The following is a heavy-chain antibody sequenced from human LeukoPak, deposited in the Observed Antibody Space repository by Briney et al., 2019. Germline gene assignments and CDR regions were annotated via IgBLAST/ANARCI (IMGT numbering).Heavy chain of an antibody. CDR2: IYSGGST. Sequence: QPGGSLRLSCAASGFTVSRNYMSWLRQAPGKGLEGVSVIYSGGSTYYADSVKGRLTISRDNSKNTLYLQMNSLRAEATAVYYCARGVYSYGPLYFDYWGQGTLVTVSS. V-gene: IGHV3-66*02. J-gene: IGHJ4*02. D-gene: IGHD5-18*01. CDR3: ARGVYSYGPLYFDY. CDR1: GFTVSRNY.